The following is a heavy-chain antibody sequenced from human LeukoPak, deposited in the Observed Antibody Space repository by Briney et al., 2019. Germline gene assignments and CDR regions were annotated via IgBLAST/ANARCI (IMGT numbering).Heavy chain of an antibody. D-gene: IGHD1-26*01. Sequence: GGSLRLSCAASGFTFSSYDMSWVRQAPGKGLEWVAFIRSDGYHTYYADSVKGRFTITRDNSKNTLYLQMNSLRLEDMAVYYCAKPSGSGVDYWGRGTRVTVSS. J-gene: IGHJ4*02. CDR3: AKPSGSGVDY. CDR2: IRSDGYHT. V-gene: IGHV3-30*02. CDR1: GFTFSSYD.